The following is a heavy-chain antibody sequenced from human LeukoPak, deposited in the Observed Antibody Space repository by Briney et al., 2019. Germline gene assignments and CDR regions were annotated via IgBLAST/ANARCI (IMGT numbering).Heavy chain of an antibody. V-gene: IGHV2-5*02. CDR3: AHNIHYQILEGALPYYYYRDV. CDR1: GFSLSTSGVG. J-gene: IGHJ6*03. CDR2: IYWDDDK. Sequence: SGPTLVKPTQTLTLTCTFSGFSLSTSGVGVGWIRQPPGKALEWLALIYWDDDKRYSPSLKSRLTITKDTSKNQVVLTMTNMDPVDTATYYCAHNIHYQILEGALPYYYYRDVWGKGTTVTVSS. D-gene: IGHD2-2*01.